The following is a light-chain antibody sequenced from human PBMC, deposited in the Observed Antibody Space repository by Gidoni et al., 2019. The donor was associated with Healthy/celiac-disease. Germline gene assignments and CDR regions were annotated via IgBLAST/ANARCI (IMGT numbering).Light chain of an antibody. CDR2: AAS. CDR1: QSISSY. J-gene: IGKJ2*03. Sequence: DLQMTQSPSSLSASVGDRVTITCRASQSISSYLNWYQQKPGKAPKLLIYAASSLQSGVPSRFSGSGSGTDFTLTISSLQREDFATYYCQQSYSNPPSFXQXTKLEIK. V-gene: IGKV1-39*01. CDR3: QQSYSNPPS.